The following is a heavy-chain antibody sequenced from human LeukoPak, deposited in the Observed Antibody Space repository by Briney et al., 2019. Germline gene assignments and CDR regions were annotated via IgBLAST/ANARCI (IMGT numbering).Heavy chain of an antibody. CDR1: GYTFTSYD. CDR2: INPNSGGT. D-gene: IGHD6-13*01. Sequence: ASVKVSCKASGYTFTSYDINWVRQATGQGLEWMGWINPNSGGTNYAQKFQGRVTMTRDTSISTAYMELSRLRSDDTAVYYCADIAAASHWGQGTLVTVSS. CDR3: ADIAAASH. V-gene: IGHV1-2*02. J-gene: IGHJ4*02.